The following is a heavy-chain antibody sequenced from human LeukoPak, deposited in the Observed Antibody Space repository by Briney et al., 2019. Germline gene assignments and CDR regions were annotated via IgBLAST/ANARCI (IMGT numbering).Heavy chain of an antibody. J-gene: IGHJ4*02. D-gene: IGHD3-16*02. V-gene: IGHV1-3*01. Sequence: ASVKVSCTASGYTFTSYAMHWVRQAPGQRREGMGWINAGNGNTKYSQKFQGRVTITRDTSASTAYMELSSLRPDDTAVYYCAKDGGRYRFDYWGQGTMVTVSS. CDR1: GYTFTSYA. CDR3: AKDGGRYRFDY. CDR2: INAGNGNT.